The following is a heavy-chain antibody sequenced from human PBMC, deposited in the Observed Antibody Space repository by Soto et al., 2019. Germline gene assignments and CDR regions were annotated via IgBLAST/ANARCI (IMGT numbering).Heavy chain of an antibody. CDR3: AKVFITSYDFWSGYQDYYFDY. CDR2: ISYDGSNK. CDR1: GFTFSSYD. D-gene: IGHD3-3*01. J-gene: IGHJ4*02. V-gene: IGHV3-30*18. Sequence: GGSLRLSCAASGFTFSSYDMHWVRQAPGKGLEWVAVISYDGSNKYYADSVKGRFTISRDNSKNTLYLQMNSLRAEDTAVYYCAKVFITSYDFWSGYQDYYFDYWGQGTLVTVSS.